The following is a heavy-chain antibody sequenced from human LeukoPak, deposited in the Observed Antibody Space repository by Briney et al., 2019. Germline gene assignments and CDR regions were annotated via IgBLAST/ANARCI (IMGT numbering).Heavy chain of an antibody. V-gene: IGHV4-34*01. CDR3: ASPPHHSSSSPFDY. CDR2: INHSGST. D-gene: IGHD6-6*01. CDR1: GGSFSGYY. J-gene: IGHJ4*02. Sequence: PSETLSLTCAVYGGSFSGYYWSWIRQPPGKGLEWIGEINHSGSTNYKPSLKSRVTISVDTSKNQFSLKLSSVTAADTAVYYCASPPHHSSSSPFDYWGQGTLVTVSS.